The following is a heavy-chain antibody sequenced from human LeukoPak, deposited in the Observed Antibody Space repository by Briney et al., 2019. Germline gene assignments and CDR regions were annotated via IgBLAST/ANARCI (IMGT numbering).Heavy chain of an antibody. V-gene: IGHV4-34*01. CDR2: INHSGST. Sequence: PSETLSLTCAVYGGSFSGYYWSWIRQPPGKGLEWIGEINHSGSTNYNLSLKSRVTISVDTSKNQFSLKLSSVTAADTAVYYCARFVYCSSTSCYGPHPYYFDYWGQGTLVTVSS. D-gene: IGHD2-2*01. CDR1: GGSFSGYY. J-gene: IGHJ4*02. CDR3: ARFVYCSSTSCYGPHPYYFDY.